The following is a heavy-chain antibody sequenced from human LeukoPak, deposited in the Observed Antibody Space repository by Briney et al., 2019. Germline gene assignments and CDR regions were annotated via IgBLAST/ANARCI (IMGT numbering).Heavy chain of an antibody. V-gene: IGHV3-53*01. Sequence: GGSLRLSCAASGFTVSSNYMSWVRQAPGKGLEGVSVIYSGGSTYYADSVKGRFTISRDNSKNTLYLQMNSLRAEDTAVYYCARRSAGLYYFDYWGQGTLVTVSS. CDR1: GFTVSSNY. J-gene: IGHJ4*02. CDR3: ARRSAGLYYFDY. CDR2: IYSGGST.